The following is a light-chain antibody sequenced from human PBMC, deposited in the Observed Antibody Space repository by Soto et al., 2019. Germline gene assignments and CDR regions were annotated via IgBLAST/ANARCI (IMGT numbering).Light chain of an antibody. CDR1: QGISSW. J-gene: IGKJ1*01. V-gene: IGKV1-12*01. CDR3: QQANSFPWT. Sequence: DSQMTQAPSFVYASIGDRITITCRASQGISSWLAWYQQKPGKATKLLIYAASSLQSGVPSRFSGSGSGTDFTLTISRLQPEDFATYYCQQANSFPWTFGQGTKVEIK. CDR2: AAS.